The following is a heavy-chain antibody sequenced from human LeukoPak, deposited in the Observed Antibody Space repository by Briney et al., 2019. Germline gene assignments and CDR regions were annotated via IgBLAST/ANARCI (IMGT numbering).Heavy chain of an antibody. D-gene: IGHD4-11*01. CDR3: ATLTTTHHRDDYFDY. CDR1: GLSFSGYE. J-gene: IGHJ4*02. CDR2: ISSTGSAI. V-gene: IGHV3-48*03. Sequence: GGSLRLSCTASGLSFSGYEMDWVRQAPGKGLEWVSYISSTGSAIYYTDSVKGRFTISRDNAKNSLYLQMNSLRAEDTAVYYCATLTTTHHRDDYFDYWGQGTLVTVSS.